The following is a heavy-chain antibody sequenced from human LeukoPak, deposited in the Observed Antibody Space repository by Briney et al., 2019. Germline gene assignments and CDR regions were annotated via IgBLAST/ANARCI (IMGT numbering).Heavy chain of an antibody. CDR1: GFTFSSYA. CDR2: ISASAGST. J-gene: IGHJ4*02. Sequence: PGGSLRLSCAASGFTFSSYAMSWVRQAPGKGLEWVSTISASAGSTYYADSVKGRFTVSRDNSKNTLYLQMNSLRAEDTAVYYCARKFGGYCSCTSCQINFDYWSQGTLVTVSS. CDR3: ARKFGGYCSCTSCQINFDY. D-gene: IGHD2-2*01. V-gene: IGHV3-23*01.